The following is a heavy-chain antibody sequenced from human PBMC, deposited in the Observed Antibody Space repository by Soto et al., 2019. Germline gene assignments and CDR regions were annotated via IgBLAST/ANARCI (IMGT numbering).Heavy chain of an antibody. J-gene: IGHJ6*02. Sequence: ASVKVSCKASGGTFSSYAISWVRQAPGQGLEWMGGIIPIFDTANYAQKFQGRVTITADESTSTAYMELSSLRSEDTAVYYCARHDCISSSCYYYYYYGVDVWGQGTTVTVSS. CDR3: ARHDCISSSCYYYYYYGVDV. V-gene: IGHV1-69*13. CDR1: GGTFSSYA. CDR2: IIPIFDTA. D-gene: IGHD2-15*01.